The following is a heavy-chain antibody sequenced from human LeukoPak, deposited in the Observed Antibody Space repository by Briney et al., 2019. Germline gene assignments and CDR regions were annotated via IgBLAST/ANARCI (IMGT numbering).Heavy chain of an antibody. CDR3: AREKGPLWFGELLKVDYFDY. D-gene: IGHD3-10*01. CDR2: ISSSGSTI. CDR1: GFTFSSYE. V-gene: IGHV3-48*03. Sequence: GGSLRLSCAASGFTFSSYEMNWVRQAPGKGLEWVSYISSSGSTIYYADSVKGRFTISRDNDRNSLSLQMNSLRAEDTAVYYCAREKGPLWFGELLKVDYFDYWGQGTLVTVSS. J-gene: IGHJ4*02.